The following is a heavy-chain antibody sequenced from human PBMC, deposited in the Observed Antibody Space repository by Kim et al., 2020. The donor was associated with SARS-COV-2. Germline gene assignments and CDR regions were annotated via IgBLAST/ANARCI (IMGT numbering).Heavy chain of an antibody. Sequence: NYNPYLKSRVTISVDTSKNQFSLKLSSVTAADTAVYYCARVATAFYGMDVWGQGTTVTVSS. CDR3: ARVATAFYGMDV. D-gene: IGHD6-25*01. V-gene: IGHV4-59*01. J-gene: IGHJ6*02.